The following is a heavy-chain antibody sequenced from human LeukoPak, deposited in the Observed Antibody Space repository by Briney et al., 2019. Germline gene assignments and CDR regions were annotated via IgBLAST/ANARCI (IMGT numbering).Heavy chain of an antibody. V-gene: IGHV4-34*01. CDR2: INHSGST. CDR3: ARGGYYYGSGSYYTDY. Sequence: SETLSLTCAVYGGSFSGYYWSWIRQPPGKGLEWIGEINHSGSTNYNPPLKSRVTISVDTSKNQFSLKLSSVTAADTAVYYCARGGYYYGSGSYYTDYWSQGTLVTVSS. CDR1: GGSFSGYY. J-gene: IGHJ4*02. D-gene: IGHD3-10*01.